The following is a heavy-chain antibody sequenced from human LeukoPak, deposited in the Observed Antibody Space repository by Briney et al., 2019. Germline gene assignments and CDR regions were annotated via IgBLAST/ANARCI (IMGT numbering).Heavy chain of an antibody. CDR3: ARLRTAAGFTDGMDV. Sequence: PSETLSLTCAVYGGSFSGYYWSWIRQPPGKGLEWIGEINHSGSTNYNPSLKSRVTISVDTSKNQFSLKLSSVTAADTAVYYCARLRTAAGFTDGMDVWGKGTTVTVSS. CDR1: GGSFSGYY. D-gene: IGHD6-13*01. V-gene: IGHV4-34*01. CDR2: INHSGST. J-gene: IGHJ6*04.